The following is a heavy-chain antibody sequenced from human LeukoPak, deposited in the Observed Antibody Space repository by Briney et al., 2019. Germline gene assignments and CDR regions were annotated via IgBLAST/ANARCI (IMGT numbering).Heavy chain of an antibody. V-gene: IGHV4-59*12. CDR1: GGSISSDY. J-gene: IGHJ6*02. CDR3: ARGRGPSRATTGIAVAGTSSHYYYGMDV. D-gene: IGHD6-19*01. CDR2: IYYSGST. Sequence: ASETLSLTCTVSGGSISSDYWSWIRQPPGKGLEWIGYIYYSGSTNYNPSLKSRVTISVDTSKNQFSLKLSSVTAADTAVYYCARGRGPSRATTGIAVAGTSSHYYYGMDVWSQGTTVTVSS.